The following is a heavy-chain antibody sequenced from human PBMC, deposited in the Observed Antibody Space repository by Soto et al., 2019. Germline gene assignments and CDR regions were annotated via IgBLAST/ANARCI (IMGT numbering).Heavy chain of an antibody. D-gene: IGHD2-2*01. CDR2: ISGYNNDT. CDR3: RVAAAGGPNYYFHGMDV. CDR1: GYRFTSYG. J-gene: IGHJ6*02. Sequence: VPLVQSGGEVKKAGASVKVSCKASGYRFTSYGIIWVRQAPGQGLEWMGWISGYNNDTNYSQNLQGRVTMTTDTSTSIAYMELRRLRFEDTAVYYCRVAAAGGPNYYFHGMDVWGQGITVTVSS. V-gene: IGHV1-18*04.